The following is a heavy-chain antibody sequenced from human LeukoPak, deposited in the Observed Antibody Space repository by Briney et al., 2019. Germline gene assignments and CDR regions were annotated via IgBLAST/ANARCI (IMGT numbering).Heavy chain of an antibody. Sequence: GGSLRLSCAASGFTFSSYWMHWVRQAPGKGLEWVAVISYDGSNKYYADSVKGRFTISRDNSKNTLYLQMNSLRAEDTAVYYCAKVAYCGGDCYWGAFDIWGQGTMVTVS. V-gene: IGHV3-30*18. J-gene: IGHJ3*02. CDR3: AKVAYCGGDCYWGAFDI. CDR2: ISYDGSNK. CDR1: GFTFSSYW. D-gene: IGHD2-21*02.